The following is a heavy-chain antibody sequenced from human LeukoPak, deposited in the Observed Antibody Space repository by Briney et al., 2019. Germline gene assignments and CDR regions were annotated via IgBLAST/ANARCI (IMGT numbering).Heavy chain of an antibody. J-gene: IGHJ4*02. V-gene: IGHV4-59*08. CDR2: IYYSGST. CDR3: ASHYSSSWYYFDY. D-gene: IGHD6-13*01. CDR1: GGSISSNY. Sequence: PSENLSLTCSVSGGSISSNYWSWIRQPPGKGLEWIGYIYYSGSTNYNPSLKSRVTISVDTSKKQFSLKLSSVTAADTAVYYCASHYSSSWYYFDYWGQGTLVTVSS.